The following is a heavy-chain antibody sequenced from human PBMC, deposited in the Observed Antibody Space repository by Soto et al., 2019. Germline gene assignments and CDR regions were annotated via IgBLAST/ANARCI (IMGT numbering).Heavy chain of an antibody. CDR3: ARGGPVVVAATRYFDY. Sequence: QVQLVQSGAEVKKPGASVKVSCKASGYTFTGYYMHWVRQAPGQGLGWMGWINPNSGGTNYAQKFQGRVTMTRDTSISTAYMELSRLRSDDTAVYYCARGGPVVVAATRYFDYWGQGTLVTVSS. J-gene: IGHJ4*02. V-gene: IGHV1-2*02. D-gene: IGHD2-15*01. CDR2: INPNSGGT. CDR1: GYTFTGYY.